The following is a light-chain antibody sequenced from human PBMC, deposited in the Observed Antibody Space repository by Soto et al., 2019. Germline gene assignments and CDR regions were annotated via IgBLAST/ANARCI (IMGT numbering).Light chain of an antibody. CDR2: GAS. J-gene: IGKJ1*01. CDR1: QSVSSRY. V-gene: IGKV3-20*01. CDR3: QQYGSSPRT. Sequence: EIVLTQSPGTLSLSPGERATLSCRASQSVSSRYLAWYQQKPGQAPRLLIYGASSRATGIPDRFSGSGSGADVTVMISRLEPATSEVYNCQQYGSSPRTFGQVTQVDIK.